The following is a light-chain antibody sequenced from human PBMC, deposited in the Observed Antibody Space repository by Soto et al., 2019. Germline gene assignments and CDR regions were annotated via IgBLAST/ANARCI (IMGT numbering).Light chain of an antibody. V-gene: IGLV1-40*01. J-gene: IGLJ1*01. CDR1: RSNIGTGYD. Sequence: QSVLTQPPSVSGAPGQRVTISCTGSRSNIGTGYDVHWYQQLPGTAPKLLIFANSNRPSGVPDRFSASKSGTSASLAITGLQAEDEADYYCQSYDSSLSGPYVFGTGTKVTVL. CDR3: QSYDSSLSGPYV. CDR2: ANS.